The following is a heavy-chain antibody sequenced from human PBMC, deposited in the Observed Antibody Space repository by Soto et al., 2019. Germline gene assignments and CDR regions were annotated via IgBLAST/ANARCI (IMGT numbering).Heavy chain of an antibody. D-gene: IGHD3-16*01. J-gene: IGHJ6*02. CDR1: GYTFTSYG. Sequence: ASVKVSCKASGYTFTSYGIDWVRQAPGQGLEWLGWINAYDGNTNYAQNVQGRVTLTTDTSTSTAYMELRSLRSNDTAIYYCAMVDVYVTPSPQDVWGQGTTVTVSS. V-gene: IGHV1-18*01. CDR3: AMVDVYVTPSPQDV. CDR2: INAYDGNT.